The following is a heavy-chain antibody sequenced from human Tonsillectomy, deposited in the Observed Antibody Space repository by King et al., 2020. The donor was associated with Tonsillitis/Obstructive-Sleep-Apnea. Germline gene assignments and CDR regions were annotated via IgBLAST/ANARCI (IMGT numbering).Heavy chain of an antibody. J-gene: IGHJ3*02. V-gene: IGHV3-48*03. CDR3: ARDPPGSVSYYDLWSGYYTGHAFDI. Sequence: VQLVESGGGLVQPGGSLRLSCAASGFTFSSYEMNWVRQAPGKGLEWVSYISSGSTIYYADSVKGRFTISRDNAKNSLYLQMNSLRAEDTAVYYCARDPPGSVSYYDLWSGYYTGHAFDIWGQGTMVTVSS. CDR2: ISSGSTI. D-gene: IGHD3-3*01. CDR1: GFTFSSYE.